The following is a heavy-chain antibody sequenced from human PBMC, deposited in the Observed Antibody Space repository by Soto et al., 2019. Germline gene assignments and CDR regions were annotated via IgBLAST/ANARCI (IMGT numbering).Heavy chain of an antibody. J-gene: IGHJ6*02. CDR3: ARYSTIFGYYGMDV. CDR1: GGTLRSHA. CDR2: IIPIFGTA. Sequence: SMNVSLKASGGTLRSHAIRWVRQGPGQGLEWMGGIIPIFGTANYAQKFQGRVTITADESTSTAYMELSSLRSEDTAVYYCARYSTIFGYYGMDVWGQGTTVTVSS. D-gene: IGHD3-3*01. V-gene: IGHV1-69*13.